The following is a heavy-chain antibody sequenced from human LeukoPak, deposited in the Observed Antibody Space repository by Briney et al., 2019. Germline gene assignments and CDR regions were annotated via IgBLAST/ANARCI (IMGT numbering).Heavy chain of an antibody. Sequence: ASVKVSCKASGGTFSSYAISWVRQAPGQGLEWMGGIIPIFGTANYAQKFQGRVTITADESTSTAYMELRSLRSDDTAVYYCARAGGSYGDYWGQGTLVTVSS. J-gene: IGHJ4*02. CDR2: IIPIFGTA. D-gene: IGHD1-26*01. CDR1: GGTFSSYA. V-gene: IGHV1-69*13. CDR3: ARAGGSYGDY.